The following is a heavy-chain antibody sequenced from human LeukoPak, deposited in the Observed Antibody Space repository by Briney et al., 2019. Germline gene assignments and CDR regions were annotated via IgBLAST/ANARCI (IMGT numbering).Heavy chain of an antibody. Sequence: GGSLRLSCAASGFTFSSYAMSWVRQAPGKGLEWVSAISGSGGSTYYADSVKGRFTISRDNSKNTLYLQMNSLRAEDTAVYYCSKAIDSSGYYPRPYYYYMDVWGKGTTVTVSS. CDR2: ISGSGGST. CDR3: SKAIDSSGYYPRPYYYYMDV. CDR1: GFTFSSYA. V-gene: IGHV3-23*01. J-gene: IGHJ6*03. D-gene: IGHD3-22*01.